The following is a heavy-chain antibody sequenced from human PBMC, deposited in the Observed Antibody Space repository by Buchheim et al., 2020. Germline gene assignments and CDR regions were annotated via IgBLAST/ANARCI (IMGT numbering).Heavy chain of an antibody. D-gene: IGHD2-15*01. CDR3: GDPPAAA. J-gene: IGHJ4*02. Sequence: VQLQESGPRLVKPSGTLSLTCAVSGDSISSSRWWTWVHQPPGKGLEWIGEIYHTGDTNYNASLGGRVTISIDKSRNQFSPGLTSVTDTDTAVYYCGDPPAAAWGQGTL. V-gene: IGHV4-4*02. CDR1: GDSISSSRW. CDR2: IYHTGDT.